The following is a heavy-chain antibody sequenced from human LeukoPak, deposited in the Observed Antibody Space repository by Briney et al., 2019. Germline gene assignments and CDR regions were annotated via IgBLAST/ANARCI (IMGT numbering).Heavy chain of an antibody. Sequence: GGSMRLSCAPSAFTFSNYGMSWVRQAPGQGLEWVSAISASGGGTYYADSVKGRFTISRDNSKDTLYLQMNSLRAEDTAVYYCAKGSGGYALEWFDPWGQGTLVTVSS. CDR1: AFTFSNYG. J-gene: IGHJ5*02. CDR2: ISASGGGT. D-gene: IGHD2-15*01. V-gene: IGHV3-23*01. CDR3: AKGSGGYALEWFDP.